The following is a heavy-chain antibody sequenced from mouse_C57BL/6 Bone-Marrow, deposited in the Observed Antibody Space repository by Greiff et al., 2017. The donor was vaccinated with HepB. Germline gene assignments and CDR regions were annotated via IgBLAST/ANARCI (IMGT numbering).Heavy chain of an antibody. CDR2: IYPSDSET. CDR3: ARLSTMVTTYWYFDV. CDR1: GYTFTSYW. Sequence: QVHVKQPGAELVRPGSSVKLSCKASGYTFTSYWMDWVKQRPGQGLEWIGNIYPSDSETHYNQKFKDKATLTVDKSSSTAYMQLSSLTSEDSAVYYCARLSTMVTTYWYFDVWGTGTTVTVSS. D-gene: IGHD2-2*01. V-gene: IGHV1-61*01. J-gene: IGHJ1*03.